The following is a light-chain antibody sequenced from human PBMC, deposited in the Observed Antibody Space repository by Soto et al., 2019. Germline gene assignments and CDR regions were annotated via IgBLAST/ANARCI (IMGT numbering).Light chain of an antibody. V-gene: IGKV3-20*01. CDR2: GAY. Sequence: EIVLTQSPGTLSLSPGERATLSCRASHSVSSSYLAWYQQKPGQAPRLIIYGAYSRATGLPDRFSGSGSGTDLTLTISRLEPEDFAVYYCHQYGTSPPWTCGQGTKVDIK. CDR1: HSVSSSY. J-gene: IGKJ1*01. CDR3: HQYGTSPPWT.